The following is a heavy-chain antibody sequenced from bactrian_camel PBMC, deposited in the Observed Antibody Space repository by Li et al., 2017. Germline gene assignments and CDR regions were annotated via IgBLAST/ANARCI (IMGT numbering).Heavy chain of an antibody. Sequence: VQLVESGGGSAQVGGSLRLSCSASADALMYMAWFRQAPGKEREGVAGLYTTAFGRIYYADSVKGRFTISQDNAKNTLYLQMNSLKTEDTATYYCAAQRRVFGNCGLSQGNYGYWGQGTQVTVS. CDR1: ADALMY. CDR2: LYTTAFGRI. J-gene: IGHJ4*01. D-gene: IGHD1*01. CDR3: AAQRRVFGNCGLSQGNYGY. V-gene: IGHV3S54*01.